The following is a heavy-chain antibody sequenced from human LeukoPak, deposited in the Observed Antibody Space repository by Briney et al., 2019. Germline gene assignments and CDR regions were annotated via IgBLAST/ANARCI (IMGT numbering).Heavy chain of an antibody. D-gene: IGHD3-10*01. CDR2: IYYSGST. J-gene: IGHJ4*02. Sequence: WETLSLTCTVSGGSISSYYWSWIQQPPGKGLEWIGYIYYSGSTNYNPSLKSRVTISVDTSKNQFSLKLSSVTAADTAVYYCARTDYYGNRDFDYWGQGTLVTVSS. CDR1: GGSISSYY. V-gene: IGHV4-59*01. CDR3: ARTDYYGNRDFDY.